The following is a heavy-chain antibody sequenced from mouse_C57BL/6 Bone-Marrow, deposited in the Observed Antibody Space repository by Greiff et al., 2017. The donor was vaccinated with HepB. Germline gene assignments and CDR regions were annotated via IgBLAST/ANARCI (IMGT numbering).Heavy chain of an antibody. Sequence: EVQLVESGGDLVKPGGSLKLSCAASGFTFSSYGMSWVRQTPDKRLEWVATISSGGSYTYYPDSVKGRFTISRDNAKNTLYLQVSSLQSEDTAMYYCARQGGVQYYYGSSWYFDVWGKGTTVTVSS. J-gene: IGHJ1*03. CDR1: GFTFSSYG. CDR2: ISSGGSYT. CDR3: ARQGGVQYYYGSSWYFDV. D-gene: IGHD1-1*01. V-gene: IGHV5-6*01.